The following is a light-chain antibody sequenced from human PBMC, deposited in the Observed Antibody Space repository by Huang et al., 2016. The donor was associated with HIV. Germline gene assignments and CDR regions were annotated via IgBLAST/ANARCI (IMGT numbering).Light chain of an antibody. Sequence: DIELTQSPSSLPASVGDRVTITCRASQDISNSLAWYQLRPGKAPKLLLYAASRLESGVPSRFIGSGSATDYTLTITSLQPEDFATDYCQQYYSFVFTFGPGTTVDV. CDR1: QDISNS. J-gene: IGKJ3*01. V-gene: IGKV1-NL1*01. CDR3: QQYYSFVFT. CDR2: AAS.